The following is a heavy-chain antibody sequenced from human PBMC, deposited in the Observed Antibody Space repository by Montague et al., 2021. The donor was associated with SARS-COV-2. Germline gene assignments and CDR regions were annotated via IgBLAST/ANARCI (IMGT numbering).Heavy chain of an antibody. CDR1: GGSVSSSGYY. V-gene: IGHV4-39*01. J-gene: IGHJ5*01. D-gene: IGHD2-15*01. Sequence: SETLSLTCTVSGGSVSSSGYYWGWIRQPPGKGLEWIGSIYFSGSSYYNPSLKSRVSISVDTSKNQFSLRLSSVTSADTAEYYCARVRRGGLVVVAPNWFDPWGQGTLVTVSS. CDR2: IYFSGSS. CDR3: ARVRRGGLVVVAPNWFDP.